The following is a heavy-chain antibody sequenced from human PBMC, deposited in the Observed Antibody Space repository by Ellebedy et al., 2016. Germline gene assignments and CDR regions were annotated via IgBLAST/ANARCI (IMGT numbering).Heavy chain of an antibody. CDR3: AKDPTEWLEYYFDY. D-gene: IGHD6-19*01. J-gene: IGHJ4*02. CDR2: ISYDGSNK. V-gene: IGHV3-30*18. CDR1: GFTFSSYG. Sequence: GGSLRLSCAASGFTFSSYGMHWVRQAPGKGLEWVAVISYDGSNKYYADSVKGRFTISRDNSKNTLYLQMNSLRAEDTAVYYCAKDPTEWLEYYFDYWGQGTLVTVSS.